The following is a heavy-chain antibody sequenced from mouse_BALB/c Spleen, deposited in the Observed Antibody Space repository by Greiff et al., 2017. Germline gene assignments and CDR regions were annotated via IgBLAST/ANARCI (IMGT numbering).Heavy chain of an antibody. Sequence: EVKLVESGPGLVKPSQSLSLTCTVTGYSITSDYAWNWIRQFPGNKLEWMGYISYSGSTSYNPSLKSRISITRDTSKNQFFLQLNSVTTEDTATYYCARSGYYGSIYAMDYWGQGTSVTVSS. CDR2: ISYSGST. D-gene: IGHD1-1*01. J-gene: IGHJ4*01. V-gene: IGHV3-2*02. CDR1: GYSITSDYA. CDR3: ARSGYYGSIYAMDY.